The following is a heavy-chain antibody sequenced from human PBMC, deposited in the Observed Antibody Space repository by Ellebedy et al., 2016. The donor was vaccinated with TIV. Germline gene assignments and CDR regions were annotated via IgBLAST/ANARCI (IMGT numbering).Heavy chain of an antibody. J-gene: IGHJ6*02. CDR2: ISPDGSVK. CDR3: ARGGGGIVATIVFYYYGMDV. D-gene: IGHD5-12*01. CDR1: GFTFSSFH. Sequence: GGSLRLXCAASGFTFSSFHMAWVRQAPAKGLEWVANISPDGSVKYYVDSVKGRFSISRDNAKNSVYLQMSSLRAEDTAVYYCARGGGGIVATIVFYYYGMDVWGQGTTVTVSS. V-gene: IGHV3-7*01.